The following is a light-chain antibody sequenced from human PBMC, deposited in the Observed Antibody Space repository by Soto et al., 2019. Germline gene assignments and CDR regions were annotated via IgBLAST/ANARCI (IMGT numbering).Light chain of an antibody. CDR1: QSLSSSY. CDR2: GAS. J-gene: IGKJ2*01. Sequence: EIVLTQSPGTLSLSPGERATLSCRASQSLSSSYLAWYQQKPGQAPRLLIYGASSRATGIPDRFSGSGSGTGFTLTISRLEPEDFAVYYCQQYDISPHTFVQGTKLEIK. V-gene: IGKV3-20*01. CDR3: QQYDISPHT.